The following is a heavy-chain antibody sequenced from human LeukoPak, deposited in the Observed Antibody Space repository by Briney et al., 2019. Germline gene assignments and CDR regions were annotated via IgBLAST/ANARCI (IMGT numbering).Heavy chain of an antibody. CDR2: ISTSGNYV. CDR3: ARDKMLVAATGKGALGY. D-gene: IGHD6-13*01. V-gene: IGHV3-21*01. CDR1: GFTFSSYW. J-gene: IGHJ4*02. Sequence: GGSLRLSCAASGFTFSSYWMSWVRQAPGKGLEWVSSISTSGNYVYYADSVKGRFTISRDNSNNSLYLQMNSLRAEDTAVYFCARDKMLVAATGKGALGYWGQGTLVTVSS.